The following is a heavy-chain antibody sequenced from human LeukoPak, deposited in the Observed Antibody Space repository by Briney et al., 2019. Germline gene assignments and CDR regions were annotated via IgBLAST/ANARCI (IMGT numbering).Heavy chain of an antibody. J-gene: IGHJ5*02. V-gene: IGHV4-61*02. CDR3: ARESSSWEYNWFDP. CDR2: IYTSGST. Sequence: PSQTLSLTCTVSGGSISSGSYYWSWIRQPAGKGLEWIGRIYTSGSTNYNPSLKSRVTISVDTSKNQFSLKLSSVTAADTAVYYCARESSSWEYNWFDPWGQGTLVTVSS. CDR1: GGSISSGSYY. D-gene: IGHD6-13*01.